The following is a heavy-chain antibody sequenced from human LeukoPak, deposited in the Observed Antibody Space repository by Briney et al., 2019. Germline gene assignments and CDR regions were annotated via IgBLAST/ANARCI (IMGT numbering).Heavy chain of an antibody. Sequence: SQTLSLTCDVSGGSITSDTYYWSWIRQPPGKGLEWIGYILHSGSTYNNPSLKSRVTISVDTSKSQFSLELSSVTAADAAVYYCARTRDFWSGFFDYWGQGTLVTVSS. V-gene: IGHV4-30-2*01. CDR3: ARTRDFWSGFFDY. D-gene: IGHD3-3*01. CDR2: ILHSGST. CDR1: GGSITSDTYY. J-gene: IGHJ4*02.